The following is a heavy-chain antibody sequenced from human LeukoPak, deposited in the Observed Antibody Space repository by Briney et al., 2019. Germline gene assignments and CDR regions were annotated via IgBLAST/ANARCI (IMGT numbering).Heavy chain of an antibody. CDR2: ISSSGSTI. Sequence: GGSLRLSCAASGFTFSSYAMSWVRQATGKGLEWVSYISSSGSTIYYADSVKGRFTISRDNAKNSLYLQMNSLRAEDTAVYYCARDSTPGDIVVVPAATYNWFDPWGQGTLVTVSS. D-gene: IGHD2-2*01. J-gene: IGHJ5*02. V-gene: IGHV3-48*04. CDR3: ARDSTPGDIVVVPAATYNWFDP. CDR1: GFTFSSYA.